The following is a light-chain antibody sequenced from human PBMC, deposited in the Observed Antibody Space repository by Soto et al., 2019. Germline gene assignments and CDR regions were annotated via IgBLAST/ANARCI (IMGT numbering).Light chain of an antibody. V-gene: IGKV1-12*01. CDR1: QGISNW. Sequence: DIQMTQSPSSVSASVGDRVSITCRASQGISNWLAWYQQKPGRAPKLLIYTGSSLQSGVPSRFSGTGSGTDFTLTIRSLQPEDVATYYCQQANSFPLTFGGGTNVEIK. J-gene: IGKJ4*01. CDR3: QQANSFPLT. CDR2: TGS.